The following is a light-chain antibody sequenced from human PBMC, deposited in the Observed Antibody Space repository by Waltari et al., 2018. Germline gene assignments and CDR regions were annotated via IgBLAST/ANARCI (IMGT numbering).Light chain of an antibody. CDR2: EVS. V-gene: IGLV2-14*01. J-gene: IGLJ3*02. Sequence: QSALTQPASVSGSLGQSITISCTGTSRDVCCYGQVSWYQQHPGKAPELIIYEVSKRPSGVSDRFSGSKSGNTASLTISGLQADDEADFYCSSFTYTTTLVFGGGTKLTVL. CDR3: SSFTYTTTLV. CDR1: SRDVCCYGQ.